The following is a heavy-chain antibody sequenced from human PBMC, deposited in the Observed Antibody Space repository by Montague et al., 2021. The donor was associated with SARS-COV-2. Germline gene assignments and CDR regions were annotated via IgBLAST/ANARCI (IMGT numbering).Heavy chain of an antibody. Sequence: SETLSLTCTVSGGSIRNYYWTWIRQSPGKGLEWIGFIYYSRSTNSNPSLKSRVTISLDTSKNQFSLKLSTVTAADTALYYCARGYSSSYYGARWFDPWGQGTLVTVSS. V-gene: IGHV4-59*01. CDR3: ARGYSSSYYGARWFDP. J-gene: IGHJ5*02. CDR1: GGSIRNYY. D-gene: IGHD6-13*01. CDR2: IYYSRST.